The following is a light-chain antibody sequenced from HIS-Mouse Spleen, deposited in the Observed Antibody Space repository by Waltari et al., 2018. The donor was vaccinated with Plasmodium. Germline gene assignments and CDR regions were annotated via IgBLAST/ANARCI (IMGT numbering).Light chain of an antibody. CDR2: AAS. CDR3: QQSYSTPPT. V-gene: IGKV1-39*01. J-gene: IGKJ4*01. CDR1: QSISSY. Sequence: IQMTQSPSSLSASVEDRVTITCRASQSISSYLNWYQQKPGKAPKLLIYAASSLQSGVPSRFSGSGSGTDFTLTISSLQPEDFATYYCQQSYSTPPTFGGGTKVEIK.